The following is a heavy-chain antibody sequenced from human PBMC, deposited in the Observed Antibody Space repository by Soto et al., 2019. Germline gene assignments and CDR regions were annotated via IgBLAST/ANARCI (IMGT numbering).Heavy chain of an antibody. CDR1: GYTFTNYC. CDR2: ISAYNGNT. V-gene: IGHV1-18*01. CDR3: ARDSITYSSGWYFDY. Sequence: ASVKVSCKASGYTFTNYCLTWVRQAPGQGLEWMGWISAYNGNTNYAQKFQGRVTMTTDTSTSTAYMELRSLRSDDTAVYYCARDSITYSSGWYFDYWGQGTLVTGSS. D-gene: IGHD6-19*01. J-gene: IGHJ4*02.